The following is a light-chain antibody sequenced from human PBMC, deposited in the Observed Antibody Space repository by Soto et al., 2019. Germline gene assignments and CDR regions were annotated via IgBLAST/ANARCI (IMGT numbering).Light chain of an antibody. CDR1: QSVGPW. CDR3: QQYNNWPRET. CDR2: KAS. J-gene: IGKJ1*01. Sequence: DIQMTQSPSTLSGSVGDRVIITCRASQSVGPWLAWYQQKPGKAPKLLIYKASSLEGGVPSRFSGSGSGTEFTLTISSLQSEDFAVYYCQQYNNWPRETFGQGTKVDIK. V-gene: IGKV1-5*03.